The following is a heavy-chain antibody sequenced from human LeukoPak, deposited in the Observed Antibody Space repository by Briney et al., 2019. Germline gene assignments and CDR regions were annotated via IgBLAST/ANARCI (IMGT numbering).Heavy chain of an antibody. J-gene: IGHJ4*02. CDR3: AGLIAAAGTGLYFDY. D-gene: IGHD6-13*01. CDR1: GYTLTELS. Sequence: GASVKVSCKVSGYTLTELSMHWVRQAPGKGLEWMGGFDPEDGEIIYAQKFQGRVTMTEDTSTDTAYMELSSLRSEDTAVYYCAGLIAAAGTGLYFDYWGQGTLVTVSS. CDR2: FDPEDGEI. V-gene: IGHV1-24*01.